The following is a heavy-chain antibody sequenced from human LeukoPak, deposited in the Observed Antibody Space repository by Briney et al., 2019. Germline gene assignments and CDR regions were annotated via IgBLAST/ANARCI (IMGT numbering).Heavy chain of an antibody. CDR1: GFTFDDYA. CDR2: ISWNSGSI. J-gene: IGHJ6*02. V-gene: IGHV3-9*01. D-gene: IGHD2-2*01. Sequence: GRSLRLSCAASGFTFDDYAMHWVRQAPGKGLEWVSGISWNSGSIDYADSVKGRFTISRDNAKNSLYLQMNSLRAEDTALYYCAKEYCSSTSCYPYYYYYGMDVWGQGTTVTVSS. CDR3: AKEYCSSTSCYPYYYYYGMDV.